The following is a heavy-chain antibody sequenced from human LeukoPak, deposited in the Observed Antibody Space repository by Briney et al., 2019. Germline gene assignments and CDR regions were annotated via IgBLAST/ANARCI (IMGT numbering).Heavy chain of an antibody. J-gene: IGHJ5*02. Sequence: PSETLSLTCTVSGGSISSYYWSWIRQPPGKGLEWIGYIYYSGSTNYNPSLKSRVTISVDTSKNQFSLKLSSVTAADTAVYYCARRKDALRVRDILTGQISPRGWFDPWGQGTLVTVSS. CDR2: IYYSGST. CDR1: GGSISSYY. V-gene: IGHV4-59*12. D-gene: IGHD3-9*01. CDR3: ARRKDALRVRDILTGQISPRGWFDP.